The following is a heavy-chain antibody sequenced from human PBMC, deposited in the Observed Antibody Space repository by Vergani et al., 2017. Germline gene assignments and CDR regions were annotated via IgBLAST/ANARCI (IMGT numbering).Heavy chain of an antibody. CDR3: ARDRGWGKYFDY. CDR2: IWYDGSNK. Sequence: QVQLVESGGGVVQPGRSLRLSCAASGFHFSSYGMLWVRQAPGKGLEWVAVIWYDGSNKYYGDSVKGRFTISRDNSKNTLYLEMNSLRAEDTAVYYCARDRGWGKYFDYWGQGTLVTVSS. J-gene: IGHJ4*02. V-gene: IGHV3-33*01. CDR1: GFHFSSYG. D-gene: IGHD7-27*01.